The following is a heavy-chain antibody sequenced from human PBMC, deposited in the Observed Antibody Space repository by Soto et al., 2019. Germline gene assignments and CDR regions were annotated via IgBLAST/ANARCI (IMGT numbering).Heavy chain of an antibody. J-gene: IGHJ4*02. V-gene: IGHV3-30*18. CDR1: GFTFTNYG. Sequence: GGSLRLSCAASGFTFTNYGLHWVRQAPGKGLEWVAVISHDGVNKYYEDSVKGRFTISRDTSKNTLYLQMNSLRPEDTAVYFCAKDRGYEILDSWGQGTQVTVSS. CDR3: AKDRGYEILDS. CDR2: ISHDGVNK. D-gene: IGHD5-12*01.